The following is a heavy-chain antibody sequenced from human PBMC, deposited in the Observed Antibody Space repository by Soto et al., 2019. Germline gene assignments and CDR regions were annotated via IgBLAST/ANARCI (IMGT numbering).Heavy chain of an antibody. CDR3: ARDDEYSGNGMDV. Sequence: QVQLVESGGGVVQSGRSLRLSCAASGFTFSNYGMHWVRQAPGKGLEWVAVILNDGSNRYHADSVKDRFTISRDNSKNMLYLKMNSLRSEDTAVYYCARDDEYSGNGMDVWGQGTTVTVS. D-gene: IGHD3-10*01. J-gene: IGHJ6*02. CDR1: GFTFSNYG. V-gene: IGHV3-33*01. CDR2: ILNDGSNR.